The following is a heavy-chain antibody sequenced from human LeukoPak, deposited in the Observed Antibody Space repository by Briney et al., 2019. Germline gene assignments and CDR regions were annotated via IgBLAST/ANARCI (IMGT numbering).Heavy chain of an antibody. CDR1: GGTFSSYA. V-gene: IGHV1-69*05. CDR2: IIPIFGTA. D-gene: IGHD1-1*01. Sequence: ASVKVSCKASGGTFSSYAISWVRQAPGQGLEWMGGIIPIFGTANYAQKFQGRVTITTDESTSTAYMELSSLRSEDTAVYYCARWNVEWGYYYYMDVWGKGTTVTVSS. J-gene: IGHJ6*03. CDR3: ARWNVEWGYYYYMDV.